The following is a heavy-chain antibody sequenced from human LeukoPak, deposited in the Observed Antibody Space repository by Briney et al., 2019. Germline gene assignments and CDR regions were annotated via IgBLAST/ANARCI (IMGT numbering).Heavy chain of an antibody. CDR3: ARGTRRDGYNCSGCYYGMDV. V-gene: IGHV4-34*01. Sequence: PSETLSLTCAVYGGSFSGYYWSWIRQPPVKVLEWIGEINHSGSTNYNPSLKSRVTISADTSKNQFSLKLSSVTAADTAVYYCARGTRRDGYNCSGCYYGMDVWGQGTTVTVSS. CDR2: INHSGST. J-gene: IGHJ6*02. D-gene: IGHD5-24*01. CDR1: GGSFSGYY.